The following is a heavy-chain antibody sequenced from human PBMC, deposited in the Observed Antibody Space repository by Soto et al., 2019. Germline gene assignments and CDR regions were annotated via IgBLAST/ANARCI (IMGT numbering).Heavy chain of an antibody. CDR1: GYTFTASY. CDR2: IDPSGGST. J-gene: IGHJ3*02. V-gene: IGHV1-46*01. CDR3: ARDSGHYYRSDAFDK. D-gene: IGHD1-26*01. Sequence: QVQLVQSGAEVKKPGASVKVSCKASGYTFTASYMHWVRQAPGQGLEWMGIIDPSGGSTCYSQKFQGRVTMTRDTSTSTVYMELNSLRSEDTAVFYCARDSGHYYRSDAFDKWGQGTMVTVSS.